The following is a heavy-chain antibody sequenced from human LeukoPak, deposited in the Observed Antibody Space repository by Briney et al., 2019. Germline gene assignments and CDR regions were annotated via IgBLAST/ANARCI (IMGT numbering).Heavy chain of an antibody. V-gene: IGHV3-7*01. CDR2: IKQDGSEK. CDR1: GFTFSSYW. CDR3: ARSRAVSWDAFDI. J-gene: IGHJ3*02. Sequence: GGSLRLSCAASGFTFSSYWMSWVRQAPGKGLEWVANIKQDGSEKYYVDSVKGRFTISRDNAKNSLYPQMNSLRAEDTAVYYCARSRAVSWDAFDIWGQGTMVTVSS. D-gene: IGHD3-10*01.